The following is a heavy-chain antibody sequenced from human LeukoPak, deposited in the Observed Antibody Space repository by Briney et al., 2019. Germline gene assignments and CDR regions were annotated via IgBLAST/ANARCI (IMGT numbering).Heavy chain of an antibody. CDR1: GGSISSSSYY. J-gene: IGHJ4*02. CDR2: IYYSGST. V-gene: IGHV4-39*07. CDR3: ARENQTPEDGYNRGFDY. D-gene: IGHD5-24*01. Sequence: PSETLSLTCTVSGGSISSSSYYWGWIRQPPGKGLEWIGSIYYSGSTYYNPSLKSRVTISVDTSKNQFSLKLSSVTAADTAVYYCARENQTPEDGYNRGFDYWGQGTLVTVSS.